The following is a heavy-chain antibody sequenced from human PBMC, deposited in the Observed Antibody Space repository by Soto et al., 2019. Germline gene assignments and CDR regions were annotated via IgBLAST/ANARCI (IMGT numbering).Heavy chain of an antibody. Sequence: SSETLSLTCTVSGGSISSGDYYWSWIRQPPGKGLEWIGYIYYSGSTYYNPSLKSRVTISVDTSKNQFSLKLSSVTAADTAVYHCAKVFSGSTGEFDYWGQGTLVTVSS. CDR2: IYYSGST. V-gene: IGHV4-30-4*01. J-gene: IGHJ4*02. CDR3: AKVFSGSTGEFDY. CDR1: GGSISSGDYY. D-gene: IGHD1-26*01.